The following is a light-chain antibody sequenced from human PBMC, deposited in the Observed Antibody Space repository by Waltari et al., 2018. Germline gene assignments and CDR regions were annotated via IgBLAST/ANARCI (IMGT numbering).Light chain of an antibody. Sequence: EIVLTQSPGTLSLSPGERATISCRASQSVSSYLVWDQQKPGQAPRLLIDDASTRATGIPDRFSGSVSGTDFSLTISRLEPEDCAVYYCQKYGSLPATFGQGTKVEIK. J-gene: IGKJ1*01. CDR1: QSVSSY. CDR2: DAS. CDR3: QKYGSLPAT. V-gene: IGKV3-20*01.